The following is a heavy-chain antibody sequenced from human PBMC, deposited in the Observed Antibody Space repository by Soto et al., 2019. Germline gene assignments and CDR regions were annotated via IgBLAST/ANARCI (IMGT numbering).Heavy chain of an antibody. J-gene: IGHJ4*02. CDR1: GGSISSYY. V-gene: IGHV4-59*01. D-gene: IGHD4-17*01. CDR2: SYYSGST. Sequence: QVQLQESGPGLVKPSETLSLTCTVSGGSISSYYWSWIRQPPGKGLEWIGYSYYSGSTNYNPSLKSRVTISVDTSKNQFSLKLSSVTAADTAVYYCARGTTVTGPAFDNWGQGTLVTVSS. CDR3: ARGTTVTGPAFDN.